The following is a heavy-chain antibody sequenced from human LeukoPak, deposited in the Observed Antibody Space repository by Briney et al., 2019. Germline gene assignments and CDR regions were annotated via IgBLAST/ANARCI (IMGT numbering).Heavy chain of an antibody. CDR1: GGSISSYY. Sequence: SETLSLTCTVSGGSISSYYWSWIRQPPGKGLEWIGYIYYSGSTNYNPSLKSRVTISVDTSKNQFSLKLSSVTAADTAVYYCARGGGLMGLGQRYWGQGTLVTVSS. CDR3: ARGGGLMGLGQRY. V-gene: IGHV4-59*01. J-gene: IGHJ4*02. CDR2: IYYSGST. D-gene: IGHD3-10*01.